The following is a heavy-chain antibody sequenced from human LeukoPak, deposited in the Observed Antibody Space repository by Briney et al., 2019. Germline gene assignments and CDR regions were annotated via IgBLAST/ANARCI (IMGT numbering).Heavy chain of an antibody. Sequence: GGSLRLSCAASGFTFDDYAMHWVRQAPGKGLEWVSGISWNSGSIGYADSVKGRFTISRDNAKNSLYLQMNGLRAEDMALYYCAKGALELEEAFDIWGQGTMVTVSS. CDR3: AKGALELEEAFDI. CDR1: GFTFDDYA. CDR2: ISWNSGSI. V-gene: IGHV3-9*03. D-gene: IGHD5-24*01. J-gene: IGHJ3*02.